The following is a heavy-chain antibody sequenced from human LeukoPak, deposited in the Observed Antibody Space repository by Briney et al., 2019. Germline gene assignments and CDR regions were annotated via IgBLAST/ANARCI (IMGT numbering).Heavy chain of an antibody. CDR1: GGSISSCSYY. Sequence: SETLSLTCTASGGSISSCSYYWGWIRQPPGEGLEWIGTIHYRGTTNYNPSLGSRVTISVDTSKNQFSLKLSSVTAADTAVYYCARAKEEEGYYDFWSGYLSPFDYWGQGTLVTVSS. CDR3: ARAKEEEGYYDFWSGYLSPFDY. D-gene: IGHD3-3*01. CDR2: IHYRGTT. J-gene: IGHJ4*02. V-gene: IGHV4-39*07.